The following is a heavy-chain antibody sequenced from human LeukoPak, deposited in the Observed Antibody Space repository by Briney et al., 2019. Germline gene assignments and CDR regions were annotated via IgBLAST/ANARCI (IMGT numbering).Heavy chain of an antibody. Sequence: GGSLTLSCSTSGFTFGDYAMSWVRQAPGQGLEWVGFIQAKAYGGATKYAASVNGRFSISRDDSQSIANLQMNDLKTEDTAVYYCTRAPHPRCSSSGCYLDYWGQGTLVTVSS. CDR2: IQAKAYGGAT. V-gene: IGHV3-49*04. CDR3: TRAPHPRCSSSGCYLDY. D-gene: IGHD2-2*01. J-gene: IGHJ4*02. CDR1: GFTFGDYA.